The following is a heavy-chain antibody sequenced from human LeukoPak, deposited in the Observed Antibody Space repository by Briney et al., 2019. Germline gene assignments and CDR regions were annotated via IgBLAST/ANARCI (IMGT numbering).Heavy chain of an antibody. J-gene: IGHJ4*02. CDR2: ISGSGGST. CDR1: GFTFSSYA. CDR3: AKGPGYSGYDVLSEDDY. D-gene: IGHD5-12*01. Sequence: GGSLGLSCAASGFTFSSYAMSWVRQAPGKGLEWVSAISGSGGSTYYADSVKGRFTISRDNSKNTLYLQMNSLRAEDTAVYYCAKGPGYSGYDVLSEDDYWGQGTLVTVSS. V-gene: IGHV3-23*01.